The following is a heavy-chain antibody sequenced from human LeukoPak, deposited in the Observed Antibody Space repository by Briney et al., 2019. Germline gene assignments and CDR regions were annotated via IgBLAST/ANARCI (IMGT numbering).Heavy chain of an antibody. CDR3: ARAGSGWSFDY. D-gene: IGHD6-19*01. J-gene: IGHJ4*02. CDR1: GXSISTYY. V-gene: IGHV4-59*01. CDR2: VSHSGHT. Sequence: SETLSLTCTVSGXSISTYYGSWIRQPPGKGLEWIGYVSHSGHTNCNPSLKSRVTISIDTSKNHFSLRLSPVNAADTAVYYCARAGSGWSFDYWGQGSLVTVSS.